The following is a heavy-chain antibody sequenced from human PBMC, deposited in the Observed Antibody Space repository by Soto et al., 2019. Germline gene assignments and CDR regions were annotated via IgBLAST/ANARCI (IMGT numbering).Heavy chain of an antibody. CDR1: GGSISSSSYY. Sequence: QLQLQESGPGLVKPSEALSLTCSVSGGSISSSSYYWGWLRQPPGKGLEWIGSIYYSGSTYYNPSLKSRVPISIDKSKNQFSLKLSSLTAADTAVYYCARLEGLATISYYFDFWGQGTLVTVSS. V-gene: IGHV4-39*01. J-gene: IGHJ4*02. CDR2: IYYSGST. D-gene: IGHD3-9*01. CDR3: ARLEGLATISYYFDF.